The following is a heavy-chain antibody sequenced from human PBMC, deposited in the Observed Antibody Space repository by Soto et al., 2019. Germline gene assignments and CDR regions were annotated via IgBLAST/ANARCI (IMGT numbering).Heavy chain of an antibody. CDR1: GFTFSTYA. V-gene: IGHV3-23*01. D-gene: IGHD6-19*01. J-gene: IGHJ4*02. CDR2: ISVSGGST. Sequence: EVQLLESGGDLVQPGGSLRLSCAASGFTFSTYAMNWVRQAPGKGLEWVSGISVSGGSTYYADSVKGRFTISRDNSKKKLNLHMDSLRAEDTAVYYCAKVAGSGWPVVDFWGQGTLVTVSS. CDR3: AKVAGSGWPVVDF.